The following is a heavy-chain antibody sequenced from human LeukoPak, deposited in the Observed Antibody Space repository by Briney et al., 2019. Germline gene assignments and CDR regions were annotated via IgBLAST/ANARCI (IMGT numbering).Heavy chain of an antibody. CDR3: ARGGMVRDRRHFQFDH. J-gene: IGHJ4*02. Sequence: ASVKVSCQASGYTFTSYSMHWVRQAPGQGLEWMGIINPNGGSTIYAQKFQGRVTMTRDTSTSTVYMDLTSLRSEDTAVYYCARGGMVRDRRHFQFDHWGQGTLVTVSS. V-gene: IGHV1-46*01. CDR1: GYTFTSYS. CDR2: INPNGGST. D-gene: IGHD3-10*01.